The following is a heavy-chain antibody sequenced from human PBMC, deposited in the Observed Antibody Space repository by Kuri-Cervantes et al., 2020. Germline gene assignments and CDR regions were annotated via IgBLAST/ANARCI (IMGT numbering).Heavy chain of an antibody. CDR1: GFTFSSYG. D-gene: IGHD5-18*01. Sequence: GESLKISCAASGFTFSSYGMHWVRQAPGKGLEWVAVISYDGSNKYYADSVKGRFTIYRDNSKNSLYLQMYSLRAEDTAVYYCARDPGGYSYGPLNFDYWGQGTLVTVSS. J-gene: IGHJ4*02. CDR2: ISYDGSNK. V-gene: IGHV3-30*03. CDR3: ARDPGGYSYGPLNFDY.